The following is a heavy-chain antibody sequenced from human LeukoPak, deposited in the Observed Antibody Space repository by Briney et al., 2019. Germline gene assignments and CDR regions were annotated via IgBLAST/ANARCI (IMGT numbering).Heavy chain of an antibody. J-gene: IGHJ3*02. CDR2: IYTSGST. D-gene: IGHD3-9*01. V-gene: IGHV4-61*02. Sequence: SQTLSLTCTVSGGSISSGSYYWSWIRQPAGKGLEWIGRIYTSGSTNYNPSLKSRVTMSVDTSKNQFSLKLSSVTAADTAVYYCARGLLRYFDFHAFDIWGQGTMVTVSS. CDR3: ARGLLRYFDFHAFDI. CDR1: GGSISSGSYY.